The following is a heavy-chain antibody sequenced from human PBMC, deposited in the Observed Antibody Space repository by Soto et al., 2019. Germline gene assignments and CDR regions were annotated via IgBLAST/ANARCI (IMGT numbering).Heavy chain of an antibody. V-gene: IGHV3-30*18. J-gene: IGHJ4*02. Sequence: QVQLVESGGGVVQPGRSLRLSCVASGFTFSSYGMHWVRQAPGKGLDWVALISYDGSNKYYADSVKGRFTISRDNSQNTLYLQMNSLRPEDTSVYYCAKRHAYGVAALDYWGQGTLVTVSS. D-gene: IGHD4-17*01. CDR2: ISYDGSNK. CDR3: AKRHAYGVAALDY. CDR1: GFTFSSYG.